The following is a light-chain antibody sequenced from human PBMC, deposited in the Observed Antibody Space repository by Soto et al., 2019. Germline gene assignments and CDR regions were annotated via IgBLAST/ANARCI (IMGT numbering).Light chain of an antibody. V-gene: IGKV3-11*01. Sequence: EIVLTQSPATLSLSPGERATLSCRASQSVSRYLAWYQQKPGQAPRLLISDASNRATGIPARFSGSGSGTDFTLTISSLEPEDFAVYYCQQRSNWPLTLGQGTKVEIK. CDR3: QQRSNWPLT. CDR2: DAS. CDR1: QSVSRY. J-gene: IGKJ1*01.